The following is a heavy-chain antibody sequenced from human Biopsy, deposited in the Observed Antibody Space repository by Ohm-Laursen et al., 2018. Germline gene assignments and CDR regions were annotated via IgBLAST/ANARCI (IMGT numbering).Heavy chain of an antibody. CDR3: ARTPILIVSAGLVYRHRRHPQGMDV. CDR1: GFSLSARGMC. V-gene: IGHV2-70*11. J-gene: IGHJ6*02. Sequence: TQTLTLTSSFSGFSLSARGMCVSWIRQAPGKALEWLARVDWDDYKDYSASLQTKLSISKDTSNDQVVLTVNNVDPADTATYYCARTPILIVSAGLVYRHRRHPQGMDVWGQGIAVTVS. D-gene: IGHD6-13*01. CDR2: VDWDDYK.